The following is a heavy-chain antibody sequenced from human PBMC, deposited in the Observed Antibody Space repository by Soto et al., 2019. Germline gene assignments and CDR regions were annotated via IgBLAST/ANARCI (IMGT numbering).Heavy chain of an antibody. CDR1: WVTFSGSA. CDR3: TRQIRIFGVVTFDY. CDR2: IRSKANSYAT. J-gene: IGHJ4*02. Sequence: GSLRLSCAASWVTFSGSAMHWVRHASGKGLEWVGRIRSKANSYATAYAASVKGRFTISRDDSKNTAYLQMNSLKTEDTAVYYCTRQIRIFGVVTFDYWGQGTLVTVSS. D-gene: IGHD3-3*01. V-gene: IGHV3-73*01.